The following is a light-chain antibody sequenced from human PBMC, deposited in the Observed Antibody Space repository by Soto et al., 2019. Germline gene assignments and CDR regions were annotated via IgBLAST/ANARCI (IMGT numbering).Light chain of an antibody. CDR3: HHCGRAPRT. J-gene: IGKJ1*01. CDR1: QTVTNTY. V-gene: IGKV3-20*01. Sequence: EVVLTQSPGTLSLSPGEKATLSCRASQTVTNTYIAWYQQKPGQPPRLLIYGASNRAAGIPERFSGSGSGTHFTLTISSLEPDDFAVYFCHHCGRAPRTFGQGTRVDIK. CDR2: GAS.